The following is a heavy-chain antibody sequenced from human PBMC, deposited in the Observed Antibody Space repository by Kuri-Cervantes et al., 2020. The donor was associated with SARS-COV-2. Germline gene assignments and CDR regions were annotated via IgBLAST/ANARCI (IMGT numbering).Heavy chain of an antibody. CDR3: ATLVGARPN. Sequence: GESLKISCAASGFTFDDYGMSWVRQAPGKGLEWVSGINWNGGSTGYADSVKGRFTISRDNAKDSLYLQMNSLRAEDTALYYCATLVGARPNWGQGTLVTVSS. D-gene: IGHD1-26*01. J-gene: IGHJ4*02. CDR1: GFTFDDYG. CDR2: INWNGGST. V-gene: IGHV3-20*04.